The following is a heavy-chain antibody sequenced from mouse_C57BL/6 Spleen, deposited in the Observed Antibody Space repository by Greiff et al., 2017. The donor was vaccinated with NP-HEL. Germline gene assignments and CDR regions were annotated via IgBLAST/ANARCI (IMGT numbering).Heavy chain of an antibody. Sequence: VMLVESGPGLVQPSQSLSITCTVSGFSLTSYGVHWVRQSPGKGLEWLGVIWRGGSTDYNAAFMSRLSITKDNSRSQVFFKMNSLQADDTAIYYCAKNYYGRSYDWYFDVWGTGTTVTVSS. J-gene: IGHJ1*03. CDR1: GFSLTSYG. D-gene: IGHD1-1*01. CDR2: IWRGGST. CDR3: AKNYYGRSYDWYFDV. V-gene: IGHV2-5*01.